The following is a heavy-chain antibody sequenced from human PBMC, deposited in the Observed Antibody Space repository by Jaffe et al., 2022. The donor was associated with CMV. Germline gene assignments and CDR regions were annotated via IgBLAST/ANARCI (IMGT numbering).Heavy chain of an antibody. CDR3: AKRWAYDEYSSGWYYFDY. D-gene: IGHD6-19*01. CDR2: ISGSGGST. V-gene: IGHV3-23*01. Sequence: EVQLLESGGGLVQPGGSLRLSCAASGFTFSSYAMSWVRQAPGKGLEWVSAISGSGGSTYYADSVKGRFTISRDNSKNTLYLQMNSLRAEDTAVYYCAKRWAYDEYSSGWYYFDYWGQGTLVTVSS. J-gene: IGHJ4*02. CDR1: GFTFSSYA.